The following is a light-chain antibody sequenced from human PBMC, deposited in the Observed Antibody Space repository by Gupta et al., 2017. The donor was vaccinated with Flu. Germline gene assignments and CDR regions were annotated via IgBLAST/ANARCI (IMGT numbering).Light chain of an antibody. CDR1: ESNSSW. CDR2: MAS. Sequence: PSILSASVGVRVTITCRARESNSSWLDWYQHRPGKAPNVLIYMASTVGSGVPSRFSGSGSGTEFTLTSSSLQPDDFATYYCQHDNSSPWTFGQGTKVEIK. CDR3: QHDNSSPWT. J-gene: IGKJ1*01. V-gene: IGKV1-5*03.